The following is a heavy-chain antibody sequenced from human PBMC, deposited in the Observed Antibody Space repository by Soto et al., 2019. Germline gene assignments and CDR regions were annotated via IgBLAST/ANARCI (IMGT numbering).Heavy chain of an antibody. CDR2: IYSGGLT. V-gene: IGHV3-66*01. CDR1: GFTVSSNY. D-gene: IGHD5-12*01. J-gene: IGHJ4*02. Sequence: GGSLRLSCAASGFTVSSNYMSWVRQAPGKGLEWVSVIYSGGLTHYTDSVKDRFTISRDNSKNTLYLQMNTLRVEDTAVYYCARSPTVATIFDYWGRGTLVTVSS. CDR3: ARSPTVATIFDY.